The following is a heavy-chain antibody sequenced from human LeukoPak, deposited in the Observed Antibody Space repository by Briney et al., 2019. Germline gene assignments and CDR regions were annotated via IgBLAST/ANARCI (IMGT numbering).Heavy chain of an antibody. CDR2: IYYSGST. Sequence: PSETLSLTCTVSGCSISSYYWSWIRQPPGKGLEWIGYIYYSGSTNYNPSLKSRVTISVDTSKNQFSLKLSSVTAADTAVYYCARHEGYCSGGSCYVGYFDYWGQGTLVTVSS. V-gene: IGHV4-59*08. CDR3: ARHEGYCSGGSCYVGYFDY. J-gene: IGHJ4*02. CDR1: GCSISSYY. D-gene: IGHD2-15*01.